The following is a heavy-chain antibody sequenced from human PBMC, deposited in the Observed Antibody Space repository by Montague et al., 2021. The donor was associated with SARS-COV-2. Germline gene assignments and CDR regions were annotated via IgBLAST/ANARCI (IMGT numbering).Heavy chain of an antibody. D-gene: IGHD3-22*01. J-gene: IGHJ3*02. CDR1: GGSISSGGYY. V-gene: IGHV4-31*03. CDR2: IYHTGST. Sequence: TLSLTCTVSGGSISSGGYYWSWIRQHPGKGLEWIGYIYHTGSTHYNPSLKSRVTISKETSKNHFSLNLSSVTAADSAVYYCARDSGDYDSKGYSYDAFDIWGQGTKVTVSS. CDR3: ARDSGDYDSKGYSYDAFDI.